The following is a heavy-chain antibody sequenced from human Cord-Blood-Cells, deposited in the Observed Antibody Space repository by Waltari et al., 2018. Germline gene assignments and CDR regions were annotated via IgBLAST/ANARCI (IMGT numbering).Heavy chain of an antibody. CDR2: IYYSGST. V-gene: IGHV4-31*03. CDR1: GGSISSGGYS. Sequence: QVQLQESGPGLVKPSQTLSLTCTVSGGSISSGGYSWSWIRQHPGKGLEWIGYIYYSGSTYYNPSLKSRVTISVDTSKNQFSLKLSSVTAADTAVYYCARGQRYPNWFDPWGQGTLVTVSS. J-gene: IGHJ5*02. CDR3: ARGQRYPNWFDP. D-gene: IGHD1-1*01.